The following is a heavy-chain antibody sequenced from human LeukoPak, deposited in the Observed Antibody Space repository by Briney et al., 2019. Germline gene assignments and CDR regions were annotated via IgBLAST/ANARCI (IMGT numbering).Heavy chain of an antibody. CDR3: WNPKQKPCPQESGTIVVDPAKNQVLLKPGSVDPAGPGGDYLSESLCQQEYNWNWLFDY. D-gene: IGHD2-2*01. CDR1: GGSISSYY. V-gene: IGHV4-59*12. CDR2: IYYSGST. Sequence: PSETLSLTCTVSGGSISSYYWSWIRQPPGKGLEWIGYIYYSGSTNYNPSLKSRVTMSVDTSKNQFSLKLSSVTAADPAVYYCWNPKQKPCPQESGTIVVDPAKNQVLLKPGSVDPAGPGGDYLSESLCQQEYNWNWLFDYWGQGTLVTVSS. J-gene: IGHJ4*02.